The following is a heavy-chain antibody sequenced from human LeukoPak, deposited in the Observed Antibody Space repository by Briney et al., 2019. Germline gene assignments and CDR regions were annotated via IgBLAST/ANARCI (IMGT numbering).Heavy chain of an antibody. CDR3: ARDNYYDSSGGL. V-gene: IGHV1-46*01. CDR1: GYTFTSYY. J-gene: IGHJ3*01. CDR2: INPSGGST. D-gene: IGHD3-22*01. Sequence: ASVKVSCKASGYTFTSYYMHWVRQAPGQGLEWMGIINPSGGSTSYAQKFQGRVTMTTDTSTSTAYMELRSLRSDDTAVYYCARDNYYDSSGGLWGQGTMVTVSS.